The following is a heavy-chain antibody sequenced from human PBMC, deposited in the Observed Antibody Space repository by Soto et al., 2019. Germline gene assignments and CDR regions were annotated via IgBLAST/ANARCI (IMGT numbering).Heavy chain of an antibody. V-gene: IGHV4-34*01. Sequence: DTLSLTSAVYDGLISAFYWGRIRPRTGKGLEWIGEINHSGRKNYNPSLKSRVTISVDTSKNQFSLKLSSVTAADTAVYYLSIRVVPAARVGIDFWGLWTTVSVS. CDR2: INHSGRK. CDR3: SIRVVPAARVGIDF. CDR1: DGLISAFY. J-gene: IGHJ6*02. D-gene: IGHD2-2*01.